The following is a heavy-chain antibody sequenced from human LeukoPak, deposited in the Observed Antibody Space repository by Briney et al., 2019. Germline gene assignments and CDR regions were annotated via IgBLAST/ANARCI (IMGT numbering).Heavy chain of an antibody. V-gene: IGHV7-4-1*02. D-gene: IGHD1-26*01. CDR1: GYTFTTYA. CDR2: INTNTGNP. CDR3: ARVILVHQQEPPGVYFDY. Sequence: ASVKVSCKASGYTFTTYAMNWVRQAPGQGLEWMGWINTNTGNPTYAQGFTGRFVFSLDTSVSTAYLQISSLKAEDTAVYYCARVILVHQQEPPGVYFDYWGQGTLVTVSS. J-gene: IGHJ4*02.